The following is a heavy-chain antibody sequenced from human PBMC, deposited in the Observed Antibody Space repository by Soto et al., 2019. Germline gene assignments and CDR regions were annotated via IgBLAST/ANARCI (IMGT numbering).Heavy chain of an antibody. CDR3: AEARSYYYYGMDV. V-gene: IGHV3-53*02. Sequence: EVQLVETGGGLIQPGGSLRLSCAASGFTVSSNYMSWVRQAPGQGLEWVSVIYSGGSTYYADSVKGRFTISRDNSKNTLYLQMNSLRAEDTAVYYCAEARSYYYYGMDVWGQGTTVTVSS. CDR1: GFTVSSNY. CDR2: IYSGGST. J-gene: IGHJ6*02.